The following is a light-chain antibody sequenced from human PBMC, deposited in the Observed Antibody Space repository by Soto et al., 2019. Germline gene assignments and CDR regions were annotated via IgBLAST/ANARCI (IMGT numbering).Light chain of an antibody. J-gene: IGLJ2*01. Sequence: QSALTQPPSASGSPGQSVTISCTGAGTDVGQYNYVSWYQQHPGKAPKLLIHHVSRRPSGVPARFSGSKSGNTASLTVSGLRTEDEADYYCSSYGGFNNVLFGGGTQLTVL. CDR1: GTDVGQYNY. CDR3: SSYGGFNNVL. CDR2: HVS. V-gene: IGLV2-8*01.